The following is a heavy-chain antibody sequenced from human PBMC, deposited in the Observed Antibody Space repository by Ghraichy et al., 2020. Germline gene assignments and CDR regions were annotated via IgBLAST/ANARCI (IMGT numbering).Heavy chain of an antibody. CDR3: ASTRDWGISYLDY. V-gene: IGHV3-7*01. D-gene: IGHD3-16*01. Sequence: GGSLRLSCAASGLTFNSYWMHWVRQAPGKGLEWVADIKQDGSEKYYVDSVKGRFTISRDNAKNSVYLVMNSLSVDDTAVYYCASTRDWGISYLDYWGQGTLVTVSS. CDR1: GLTFNSYW. CDR2: IKQDGSEK. J-gene: IGHJ4*02.